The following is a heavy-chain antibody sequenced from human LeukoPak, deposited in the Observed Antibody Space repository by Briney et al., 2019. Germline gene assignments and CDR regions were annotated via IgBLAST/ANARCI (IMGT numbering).Heavy chain of an antibody. CDR2: IYYSGST. V-gene: IGHV4-59*12. D-gene: IGHD6-13*01. CDR3: ARDSYSSSWGDAFDI. J-gene: IGHJ3*02. Sequence: SETLSLTCTVSGGSISDNYWSWIRQPPGKGLEWIGYIYYSGSTNYNPSLKSRVTISVDTSKNQFSLKLSSVTAADTAVYYCARDSYSSSWGDAFDIGGQGTMVIVFS. CDR1: GGSISDNY.